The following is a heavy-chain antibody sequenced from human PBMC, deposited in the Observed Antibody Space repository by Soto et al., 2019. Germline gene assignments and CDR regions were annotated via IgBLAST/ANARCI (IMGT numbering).Heavy chain of an antibody. CDR2: IYYSGST. CDR3: ARDTDGYNYAFDI. V-gene: IGHV4-31*03. D-gene: IGHD5-12*01. CDR1: GGSISSGGYY. Sequence: SETLSLTCTVSGGSISSGGYYWSWIRQHPGKGLEWVGYIYYSGSTYYNPSLKSRVTISVDTSKNQFSLKLSSVTAADTAVYYCARDTDGYNYAFDIWGQGTMVTVSS. J-gene: IGHJ3*02.